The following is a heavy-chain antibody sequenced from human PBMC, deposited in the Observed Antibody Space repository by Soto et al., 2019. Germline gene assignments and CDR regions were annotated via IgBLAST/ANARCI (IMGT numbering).Heavy chain of an antibody. CDR3: ARDWALDC. CDR2: INPSGDST. Sequence: ASVKVSCKAAGYTFNAYSMHWVRQAPGQGLEWMGMINPSGDSTTYAQNFQGRVTMTRDTSTTTVYMELSGLRSEDTAVYYCARDWALDCWGQGTLVTVS. D-gene: IGHD7-27*01. V-gene: IGHV1-46*02. CDR1: GYTFNAYS. J-gene: IGHJ4*02.